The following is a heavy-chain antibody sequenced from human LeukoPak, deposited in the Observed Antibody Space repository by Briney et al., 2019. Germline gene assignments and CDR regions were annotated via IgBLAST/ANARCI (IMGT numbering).Heavy chain of an antibody. Sequence: SETLSLSCAVYGCSFSGYYRSWVRQPPGKGLEWIAEINHSGSTNYNPSLKSRVTISVHTSKNQFPLKLSSVTAADTAVYYCAKCSSGSYRDYWGQGTLVTVSS. V-gene: IGHV4-34*01. D-gene: IGHD6-19*01. CDR3: AKCSSGSYRDY. J-gene: IGHJ4*02. CDR2: INHSGST. CDR1: GCSFSGYY.